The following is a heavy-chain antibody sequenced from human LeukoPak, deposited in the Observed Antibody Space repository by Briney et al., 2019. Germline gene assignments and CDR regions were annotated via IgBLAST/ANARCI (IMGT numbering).Heavy chain of an antibody. J-gene: IGHJ6*03. Sequence: SETLSLTCAVSGGSISSSNWWSWVRQPPGKGLEWIGEIYHSGSTNYNPSLKSRVTMSVDTSKNQFSLKLSSVTAADTAVYYCARLERRDYYCMDVWGKGTTVTVSS. V-gene: IGHV4-4*02. D-gene: IGHD1-1*01. CDR2: IYHSGST. CDR3: ARLERRDYYCMDV. CDR1: GGSISSSNW.